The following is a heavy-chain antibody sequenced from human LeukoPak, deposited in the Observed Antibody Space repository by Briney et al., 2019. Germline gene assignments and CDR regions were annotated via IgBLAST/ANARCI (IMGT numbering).Heavy chain of an antibody. J-gene: IGHJ4*02. CDR3: ATQTLTSDY. V-gene: IGHV4-38-2*02. CDR1: GYSIDSGYY. CDR2: IYHTGST. D-gene: IGHD3-16*01. Sequence: ASETLSLTCTVSGYSIDSGYYWGWIRQPPGKGLEWIGNIYHTGSTYYNPSLKSRVTIPLDTSKKQFSLKLSSVTAADTAVYYCATQTLTSDYWGQGTLVTVSS.